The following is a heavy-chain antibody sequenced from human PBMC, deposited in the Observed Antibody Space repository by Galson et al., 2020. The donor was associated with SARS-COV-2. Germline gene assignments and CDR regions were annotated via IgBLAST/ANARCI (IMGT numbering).Heavy chain of an antibody. Sequence: SETLSLTCTVSAGSISSYYWSWIRQPPGKGLEWIGYIYYSGSTNYNPSLKSRVTITVDTSKNQFSLRLSSVTAADTAVYYCSVLYYDSSGYYAYLQHWGQGTLVTVSS. V-gene: IGHV4-59*13. CDR2: IYYSGST. CDR3: SVLYYDSSGYYAYLQH. D-gene: IGHD3-22*01. CDR1: AGSISSYY. J-gene: IGHJ1*01.